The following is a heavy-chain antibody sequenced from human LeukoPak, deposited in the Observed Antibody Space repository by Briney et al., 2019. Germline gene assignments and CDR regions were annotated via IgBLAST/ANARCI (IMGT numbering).Heavy chain of an antibody. CDR1: GYTFTGYY. J-gene: IGHJ4*02. D-gene: IGHD6-19*01. Sequence: ASVKVSCKASGYTFTGYYIHWVRQAPGQGLEWMGWINPNNGGTNYAQKFQGRVTMTRDTSITTAYMELSRLRSDDTAVYYCARGYSSGWYDYWGQGTLVTVSS. CDR2: INPNNGGT. V-gene: IGHV1-2*02. CDR3: ARGYSSGWYDY.